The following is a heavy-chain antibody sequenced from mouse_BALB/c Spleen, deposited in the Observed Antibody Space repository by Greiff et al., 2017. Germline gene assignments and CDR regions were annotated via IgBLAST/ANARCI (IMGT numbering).Heavy chain of an antibody. D-gene: IGHD1-1*01. CDR2: ISYSGST. CDR3: ARGLRSFDY. CDR1: GYSITSDYA. Sequence: EVKLMESGPGLVKPSQSLSLTCTVTGYSITSDYAWNWIRQFPGNKLEWMGYISYSGSTSYNPSLKSRISITRDTSKNQFFLQLNSVTTEDTATYYCARGLRSFDYWGQGTTLTVSS. J-gene: IGHJ2*01. V-gene: IGHV3-2*02.